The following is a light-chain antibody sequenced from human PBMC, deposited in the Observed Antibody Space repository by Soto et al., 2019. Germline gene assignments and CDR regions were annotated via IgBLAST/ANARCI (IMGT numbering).Light chain of an antibody. J-gene: IGKJ5*01. CDR1: QSVSSNY. V-gene: IGKV3-20*01. CDR3: QQYGSAPNA. CDR2: GVS. Sequence: EIVLTQSPGTLSLSPGERATLSFRASQSVSSNYLAWYQQKPGQAPRLLIYGVSSGATGIPDRFSGSGSGTDFTLTISRLEPGDFAMYYCQQYGSAPNAFGQGTRLEIK.